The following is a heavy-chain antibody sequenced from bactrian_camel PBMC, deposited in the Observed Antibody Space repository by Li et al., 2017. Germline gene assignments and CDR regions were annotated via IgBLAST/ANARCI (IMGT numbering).Heavy chain of an antibody. CDR1: GYTYSASC. Sequence: QVQLVESGGGSVQAGGSLRLTCAASGYTYSASCMAWFRQGPGEEREAVASIGTPNDSAIYNDFAKGRFTISKDNAKNSLSLEMNNLKPEDTTMYYCAAYPYVYNSGSLSARQFRYWGQGTQVTVS. D-gene: IGHD1*01. J-gene: IGHJ6*01. V-gene: IGHV3S68*01. CDR3: AAYPYVYNSGSLSARQFRY. CDR2: IGTPNDSA.